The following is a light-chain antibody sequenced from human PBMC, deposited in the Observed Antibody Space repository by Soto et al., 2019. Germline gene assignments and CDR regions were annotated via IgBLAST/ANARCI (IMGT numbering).Light chain of an antibody. CDR1: ESVSSY. Sequence: EIVLTQSPATLSLSPGERATLSCRASESVSSYLAWYQLKPGQAPRLLIYAASHRATVVPVRFTGSGSGTDFTLTISSLEPEDFAIYYWQQRNNWPPTYTFGQGTKLEIK. CDR3: QQRNNWPPTYT. V-gene: IGKV3-11*01. CDR2: AAS. J-gene: IGKJ2*01.